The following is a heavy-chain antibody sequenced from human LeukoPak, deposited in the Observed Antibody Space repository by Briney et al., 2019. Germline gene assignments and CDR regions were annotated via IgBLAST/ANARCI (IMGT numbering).Heavy chain of an antibody. Sequence: SETLSLTCTVSGAFIRSYFWSWIRQSPGKRLEWIGYIHYSGNTNYNPSLKSRVTMSFDTSKNQFSLKLSSVTAADMAVYFCARHPGGNSAHRFDYWGQGTLVTVSS. D-gene: IGHD4-23*01. J-gene: IGHJ4*02. V-gene: IGHV4-59*08. CDR3: ARHPGGNSAHRFDY. CDR2: IHYSGNT. CDR1: GAFIRSYF.